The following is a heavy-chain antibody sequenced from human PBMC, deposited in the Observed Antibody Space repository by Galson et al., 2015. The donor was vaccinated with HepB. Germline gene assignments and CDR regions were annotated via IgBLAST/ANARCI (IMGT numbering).Heavy chain of an antibody. CDR2: IKSKTDGGTT. CDR1: GFTFSNAW. CDR3: TTASSSWYSYYYYGMDV. D-gene: IGHD6-13*01. J-gene: IGHJ6*02. Sequence: SLRLSCAASGFTFSNAWMSWVRQAPGKGLEWVGRIKSKTDGGTTDYAAPVKGRFTISRDDSKNTLYLQMNSLKTEDTAVYYCTTASSSWYSYYYYGMDVWGQGTTVTVSS. V-gene: IGHV3-15*01.